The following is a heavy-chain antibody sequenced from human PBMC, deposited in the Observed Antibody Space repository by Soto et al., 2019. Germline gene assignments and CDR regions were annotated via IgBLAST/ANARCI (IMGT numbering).Heavy chain of an antibody. J-gene: IGHJ6*02. D-gene: IGHD3-10*01. CDR1: GLTFSNHY. CDR2: SRNKANNYMT. V-gene: IGHV3-72*01. Sequence: EVQLVESGGGLVQPGGSLRLSCAASGLTFSNHYMDWVRQAPGKGLEWVGRSRNKANNYMTEDAASVKGSFTISRDDSKNSLYLQMNSLRTEDTAVYYCASTRLGSSGDYFYGLDVWGQGTTVTVSS. CDR3: ASTRLGSSGDYFYGLDV.